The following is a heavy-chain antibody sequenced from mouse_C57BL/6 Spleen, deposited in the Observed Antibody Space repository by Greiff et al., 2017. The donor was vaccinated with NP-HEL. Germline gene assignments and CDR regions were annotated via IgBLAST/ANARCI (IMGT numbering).Heavy chain of an antibody. D-gene: IGHD1-1*01. CDR1: GFTFSNYW. V-gene: IGHV6-3*01. CDR2: IRLKSDNYAT. J-gene: IGHJ3*01. CDR3: TDYYYGSSGFAY. Sequence: EVKLVESGGGLVQPGGSMKLSCVASGFTFSNYWMNWVRQSPEKGLEWVAQIRLKSDNYATHYAESVKGRFTISRDDSKSSVYLQMNNLRAEDTGIYYCTDYYYGSSGFAYWGQGTLVTVSA.